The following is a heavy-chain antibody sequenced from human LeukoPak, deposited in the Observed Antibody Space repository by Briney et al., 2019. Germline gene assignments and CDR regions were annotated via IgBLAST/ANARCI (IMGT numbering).Heavy chain of an antibody. D-gene: IGHD2-2*01. J-gene: IGHJ5*02. CDR3: ARVGCRSTSWRWFDP. V-gene: IGHV4-59*01. CDR2: IYYSGST. Sequence: AETLTLTCTVSGCPFSSYYWSWIRQPPGKGLEWIGYIYYSGSTKYNASLKSRVSISVDTSKNQFSLKLSSVTAADTAVYYCARVGCRSTSWRWFDPWGEGGLVTVSS. CDR1: GCPFSSYY.